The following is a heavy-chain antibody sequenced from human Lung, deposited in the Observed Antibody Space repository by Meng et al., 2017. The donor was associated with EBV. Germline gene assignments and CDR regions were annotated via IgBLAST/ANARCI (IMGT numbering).Heavy chain of an antibody. CDR3: ARDHGVVVPGAMRINWFDT. CDR2: FVNYVDT. J-gene: IGHJ5*02. Sequence: QVQLVQSGAEVKKPGXSVKVSCKASGYIFNNYGVSWVRQAPGQGLEWMGWFVNYVDTYPAPKFQGRVTMTTDTHTNTAFMELRSLTSDDTAVYYCARDHGVVVPGAMRINWFDTWGQGTLVTVSS. D-gene: IGHD2-2*01. CDR1: GYIFNNYG. V-gene: IGHV1-18*01.